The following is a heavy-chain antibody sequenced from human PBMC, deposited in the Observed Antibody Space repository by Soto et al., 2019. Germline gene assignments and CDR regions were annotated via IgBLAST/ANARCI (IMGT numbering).Heavy chain of an antibody. Sequence: SETLSLTCAVYGGSFSGYYWSWIRQPPGKGLEWIGEINHSGSTNYNPSLKSRVTISVDTSKNQFSLKLSSVTAADTAVYYCARVHIARRKLDYWGQRTLVTVSS. CDR1: GGSFSGYY. D-gene: IGHD6-13*01. CDR3: ARVHIARRKLDY. CDR2: INHSGST. J-gene: IGHJ4*02. V-gene: IGHV4-34*01.